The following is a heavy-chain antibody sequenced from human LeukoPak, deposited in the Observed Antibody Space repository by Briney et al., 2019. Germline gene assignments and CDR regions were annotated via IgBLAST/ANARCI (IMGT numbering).Heavy chain of an antibody. CDR2: ISAYNGNT. J-gene: IGHJ4*02. Sequence: ASVKVSCKAYGYTFTSYGISWVRQAPGQGLEWMGWISAYNGNTNYAQKFQGRVTMTRDTSISTAYMELSRLRSDDTAVYYCARDTVLRWIIDYWGQGTLVTVSS. CDR1: GYTFTSYG. D-gene: IGHD4-23*01. V-gene: IGHV1-18*01. CDR3: ARDTVLRWIIDY.